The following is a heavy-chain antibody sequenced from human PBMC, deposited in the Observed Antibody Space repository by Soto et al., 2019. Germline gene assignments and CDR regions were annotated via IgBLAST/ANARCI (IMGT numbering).Heavy chain of an antibody. V-gene: IGHV6-1*01. J-gene: IGHJ4*02. CDR1: GDSVSSNSAA. CDR2: TYYRSKWYN. D-gene: IGHD6-19*01. Sequence: SQTLSLTCAISGDSVSSNSAAWNWIRQSPSRGLEWLGRTYYRSKWYNDYAVSVKSRITINPDTSKNQFSLQLNSVTPEDTAVYYRARQGGSSGWYGFDYWGQGTLVTVSS. CDR3: ARQGGSSGWYGFDY.